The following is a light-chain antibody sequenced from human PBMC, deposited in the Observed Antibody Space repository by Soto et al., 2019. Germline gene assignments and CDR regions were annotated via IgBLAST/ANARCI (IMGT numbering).Light chain of an antibody. CDR1: QSVSSY. CDR2: DAS. Sequence: IVLTQSPATLSLSPGERATLSCRASQSVSSYLAWYQQKPGQAPRLLIYDASNRATGIPARFSGSGSGTEFTLTISSLQSEDFAVYYCQQYSKWPPITFGQGTRLEIK. J-gene: IGKJ5*01. V-gene: IGKV3-11*01. CDR3: QQYSKWPPIT.